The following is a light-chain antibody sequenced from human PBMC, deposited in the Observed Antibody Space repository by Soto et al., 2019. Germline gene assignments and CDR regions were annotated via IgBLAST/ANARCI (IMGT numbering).Light chain of an antibody. CDR1: QGIRYY. J-gene: IGKJ4*01. CDR2: AAS. CDR3: QRGDWYPGT. Sequence: AIQMTQSPSSLSASVGDRVTITCRASQGIRYYGGWYPQKPCKAPKLLIYAASSLHSVVPSMFSGRCAGTFFTLTSSLLHPEFLATYCYQRGDWYPGTFGGGTKLDIK. V-gene: IGKV1-6*01.